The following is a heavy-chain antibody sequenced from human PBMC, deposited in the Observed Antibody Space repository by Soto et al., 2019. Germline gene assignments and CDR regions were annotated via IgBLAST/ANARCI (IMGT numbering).Heavy chain of an antibody. Sequence: GGSLRLSCAASGFTFTSNSMNWVRQAPGKGLEWISYITSSSSTIYYADSVKGRFTISRDNAKNSLYLQMTSLRDDDTAVYYCARGRVGTAYFDYWGQGALVTVSS. CDR1: GFTFTSNS. D-gene: IGHD2-21*02. J-gene: IGHJ4*02. CDR2: ITSSSSTI. V-gene: IGHV3-48*02. CDR3: ARGRVGTAYFDY.